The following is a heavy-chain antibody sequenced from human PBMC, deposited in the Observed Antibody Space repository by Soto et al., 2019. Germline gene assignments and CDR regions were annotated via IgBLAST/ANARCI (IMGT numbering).Heavy chain of an antibody. D-gene: IGHD2-15*01. CDR1: GYTFTSYG. CDR2: ISAYNGNT. CDR3: AGDLVISPPEFQNWFDP. Sequence: ASVKVSCKASGYTFTSYGISWVRQAPGQGLEWMGWISAYNGNTNYAQKLQGRVTMTTDTSTSTAYMELRSLRSDDTAVYYCAGDLVISPPEFQNWFDPWGQGTLVTVSS. V-gene: IGHV1-18*01. J-gene: IGHJ5*02.